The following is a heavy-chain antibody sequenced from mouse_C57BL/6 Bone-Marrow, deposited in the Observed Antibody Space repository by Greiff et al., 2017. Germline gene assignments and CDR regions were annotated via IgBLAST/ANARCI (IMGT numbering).Heavy chain of an antibody. J-gene: IGHJ1*03. CDR3: ARGHYGSPVDV. V-gene: IGHV1-50*01. CDR1: GYTFTSYW. CDR2: IDPSDSYT. D-gene: IGHD1-1*01. Sequence: QVQLQQPGAELVKPGASVKLSCKASGYTFTSYWMQWVKQRPGQGLEWIGEIDPSDSYTNYNQKFKGKATLTVDTSSSTAYMQLSSLTSEDSAVYYCARGHYGSPVDVWGTGTTVTVSS.